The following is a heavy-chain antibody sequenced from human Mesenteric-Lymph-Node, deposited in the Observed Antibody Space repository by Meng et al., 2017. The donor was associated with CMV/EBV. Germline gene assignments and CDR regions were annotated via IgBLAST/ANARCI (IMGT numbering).Heavy chain of an antibody. J-gene: IGHJ4*02. CDR1: GTLSTYA. CDR3: ARGTEYHSSTWYWPLGY. CDR2: VVPISGAP. Sequence: GTLSTYAMSWVRQAPGRGLEWMGGVVPISGAPDYAQKFQDRVTITADESTTTAYLELTSLRSEDTAVYYCARGTEYHSSTWYWPLGYWGQGTLVTVSS. V-gene: IGHV1-69*01. D-gene: IGHD6-13*01.